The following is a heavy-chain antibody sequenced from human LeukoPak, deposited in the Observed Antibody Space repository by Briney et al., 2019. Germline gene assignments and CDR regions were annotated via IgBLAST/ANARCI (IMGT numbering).Heavy chain of an antibody. CDR3: ARDRFLGPVTAYLDY. Sequence: QAGGSLRLSCAASGFTLSSYAMHWVRDAPGKGLGWVSRVNSDCSSTRYAHSVNGRLTISRHHASNTLYLQMNSLRAEDTAVYYCARDRFLGPVTAYLDYWGQGTPVTVSS. V-gene: IGHV3-74*01. CDR2: VNSDCSST. CDR1: GFTLSSYA. D-gene: IGHD2-21*02. J-gene: IGHJ4*02.